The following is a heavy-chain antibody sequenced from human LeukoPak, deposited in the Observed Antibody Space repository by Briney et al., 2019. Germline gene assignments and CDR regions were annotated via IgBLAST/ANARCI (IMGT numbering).Heavy chain of an antibody. CDR1: GFTFSGSA. CDR3: TVMALPNY. CDR2: IRSKVNSYAT. V-gene: IGHV3-73*01. Sequence: GGSLKLSCAASGFTFSGSAMHWVRQASGKGRGWVGRIRSKVNSYATAYAASVKGRFTISRDDSKNTAYLQMNSLKTEDTAVYYCTVMALPNYWGQGTLVTVSS. D-gene: IGHD3-16*01. J-gene: IGHJ4*02.